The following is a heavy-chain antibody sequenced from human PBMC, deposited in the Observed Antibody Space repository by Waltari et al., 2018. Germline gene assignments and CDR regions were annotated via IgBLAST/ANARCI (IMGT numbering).Heavy chain of an antibody. CDR3: ASAATELDY. J-gene: IGHJ4*02. D-gene: IGHD6-13*01. V-gene: IGHV1-8*03. CDR1: GYTFTSYD. Sequence: QVQLVQSGAEVKKPGASVKVSCKASGYTFTSYDINWVRQATGQGLEGMVWMNPNSGNTGYAQKFQGRVTITRNTSMSPAYLELSSLRSEDTAVYYCASAATELDYWGQGTLVTVSS. CDR2: MNPNSGNT.